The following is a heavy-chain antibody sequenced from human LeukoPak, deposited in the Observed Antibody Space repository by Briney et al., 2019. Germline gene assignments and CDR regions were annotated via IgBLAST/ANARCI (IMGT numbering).Heavy chain of an antibody. D-gene: IGHD3-10*01. Sequence: GASVKVSCKASGYTFTSYYMHWVRQAPGQGLEWMGIINPSGGSTGYAQKFQGRVTMTRDTSTSTVYMELSSLRSEDTAVYYCARAPLWFGELLDSYFDYWGQGTLVIVSS. CDR2: INPSGGST. CDR1: GYTFTSYY. CDR3: ARAPLWFGELLDSYFDY. J-gene: IGHJ4*02. V-gene: IGHV1-46*01.